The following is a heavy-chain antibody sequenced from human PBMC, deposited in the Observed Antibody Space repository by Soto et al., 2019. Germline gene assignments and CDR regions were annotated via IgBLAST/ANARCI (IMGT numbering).Heavy chain of an antibody. Sequence: EVQLVESGGGLVKPGGSLRLSCAASGFTFSNAWMNWVRQAPGKGLEWVGRIKSKTDGGTTDYAAPVKGRFTISRDDSKNTLYLKMNSLKTEDTAVYYCTTTGPYTAMARYYYYGMDVWGQGTTVTVSS. CDR2: IKSKTDGGTT. V-gene: IGHV3-15*07. J-gene: IGHJ6*02. CDR3: TTTGPYTAMARYYYYGMDV. D-gene: IGHD5-18*01. CDR1: GFTFSNAW.